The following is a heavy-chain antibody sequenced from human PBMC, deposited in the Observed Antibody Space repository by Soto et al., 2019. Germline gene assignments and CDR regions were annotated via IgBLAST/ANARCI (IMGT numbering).Heavy chain of an antibody. Sequence: ESGGGLVQPGGSLRLSCAASGFTFSNSWMSWVRQAPGKGLEWVANIKQDGSEKNYVDSVKGRFTISRDNAKNSLDLQMNSLRAEDTAVYYCASVAIWGQGTPVTVSS. CDR1: GFTFSNSW. CDR3: ASVAI. D-gene: IGHD5-12*01. J-gene: IGHJ4*02. CDR2: IKQDGSEK. V-gene: IGHV3-7*01.